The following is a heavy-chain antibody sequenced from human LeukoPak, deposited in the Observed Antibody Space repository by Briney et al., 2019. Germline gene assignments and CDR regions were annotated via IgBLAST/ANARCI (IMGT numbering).Heavy chain of an antibody. CDR2: IIPIFGTA. Sequence: SVKVSCKASGGTFSSYAISWVRQAPGQGLEWMGGIIPIFGTANYAQKFQGRVTITADESTSTAYMELSSLRSEDTAVYYCARGCPATNIAARGGWWFDPWGQGTLVTVSS. J-gene: IGHJ5*02. D-gene: IGHD6-6*01. V-gene: IGHV1-69*13. CDR1: GGTFSSYA. CDR3: ARGCPATNIAARGGWWFDP.